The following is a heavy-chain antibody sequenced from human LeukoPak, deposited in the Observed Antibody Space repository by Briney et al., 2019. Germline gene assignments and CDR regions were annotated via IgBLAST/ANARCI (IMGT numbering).Heavy chain of an antibody. D-gene: IGHD4-11*01. V-gene: IGHV3-7*01. CDR2: IKQDGSEK. J-gene: IGHJ4*02. CDR1: GFTFSSYW. Sequence: GGSLRLSCAASGFTFSSYWMSWVRQAPGKGLEWVANIKQDGSEKYYVDSVKGRFTISRDNTKNSLYLQMNSLRAEDTAVYYCARDGFYSNYAGLFDYWGQGTLVTVSS. CDR3: ARDGFYSNYAGLFDY.